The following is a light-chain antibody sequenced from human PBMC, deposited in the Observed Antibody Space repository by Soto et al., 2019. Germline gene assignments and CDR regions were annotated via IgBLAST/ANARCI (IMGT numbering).Light chain of an antibody. CDR2: GAS. CDR3: QQYNNWPFT. Sequence: EIVMTQSPATLSVSPGERATLSCRASQSISSNLAWYQQKPGQAPRLLIYGASTRATGIPATFSGSGSGTEFTLTFSSLQSEDVALYYWQQYNNWPFTFGPGTNVDI. CDR1: QSISSN. V-gene: IGKV3-15*01. J-gene: IGKJ3*01.